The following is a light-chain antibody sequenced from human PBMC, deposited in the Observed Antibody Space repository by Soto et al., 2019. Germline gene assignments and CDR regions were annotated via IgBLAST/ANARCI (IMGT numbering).Light chain of an antibody. Sequence: QSVLTQSASVSGSPGQSITISCTGTSSDIGGYNYVSWYQQHPDKAPKLMIFEVSNRPSGVSNRFSGSKSGNTASLTISGLVHEDEADYYCSSYTTSSTVAFGGGTKVTVL. J-gene: IGLJ2*01. V-gene: IGLV2-14*01. CDR3: SSYTTSSTVA. CDR1: SSDIGGYNY. CDR2: EVS.